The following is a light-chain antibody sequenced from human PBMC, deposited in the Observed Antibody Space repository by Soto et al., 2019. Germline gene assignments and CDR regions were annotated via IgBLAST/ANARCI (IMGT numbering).Light chain of an antibody. J-gene: IGKJ5*01. CDR3: QQYITYST. V-gene: IGKV1-5*01. CDR1: QSLRGW. Sequence: DIQITQSPSTLSASVGDRVTITCRASQSLRGWLAWYQQRPGKASKALIYDASTLASGVPSRFNGSGSGTEFTLTISSLQPDDFATYYCQQYITYSTFGQGTRLEI. CDR2: DAS.